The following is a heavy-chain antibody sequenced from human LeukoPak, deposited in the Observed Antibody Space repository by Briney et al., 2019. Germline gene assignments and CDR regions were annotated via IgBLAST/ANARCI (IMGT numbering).Heavy chain of an antibody. CDR3: ARDAGILTGYFFGMDV. CDR2: IIPIFGTA. D-gene: IGHD3-9*01. Sequence: SVKVSCKATGGTFSSYAISWVRQAPGQGLEWMGGIIPIFGTANYAQKFQGRVTITADESTSTAYMELSSLRSEDTAVYYCARDAGILTGYFFGMDVWGKGTTVTVPS. CDR1: GGTFSSYA. J-gene: IGHJ6*04. V-gene: IGHV1-69*01.